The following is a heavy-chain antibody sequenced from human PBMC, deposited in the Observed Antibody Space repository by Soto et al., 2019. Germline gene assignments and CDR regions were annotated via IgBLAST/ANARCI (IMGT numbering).Heavy chain of an antibody. J-gene: IGHJ4*02. CDR2: IVVGSGNT. D-gene: IGHD1-26*01. V-gene: IGHV1-58*01. Sequence: GASVKVTCKASGFTFTSSAVQWVRQARGQRLEWIGWIVVGSGNTNYAQKFQERFTISRDTSNGIAYLQMNSLNIEDSAVYYCSGAESPDTAYFSLYWGQGTPVTVSS. CDR3: SGAESPDTAYFSLY. CDR1: GFTFTSSA.